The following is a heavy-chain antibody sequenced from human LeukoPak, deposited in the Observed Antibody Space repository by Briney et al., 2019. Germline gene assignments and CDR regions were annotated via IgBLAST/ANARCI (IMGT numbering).Heavy chain of an antibody. CDR2: IIPIFGTA. J-gene: IGHJ6*03. Sequence: SVKVSCKASGGTFSSYAISWVRQAPGQGLEWMGGIIPIFGTADYAQKFQGRVTITADESTSTAYMELSSLRSEDTAVYYCARHPTVTKHYYYYMDVWGKGTTVTISS. V-gene: IGHV1-69*13. D-gene: IGHD4-17*01. CDR3: ARHPTVTKHYYYYMDV. CDR1: GGTFSSYA.